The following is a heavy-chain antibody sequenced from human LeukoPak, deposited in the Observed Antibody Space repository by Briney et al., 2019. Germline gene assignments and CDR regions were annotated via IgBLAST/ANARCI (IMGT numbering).Heavy chain of an antibody. Sequence: SETLSLTCTVSGYSISSGYYWGWIRQPPGQGLEWIGSIYHSGSTYYNASLKSRVTISVDTSKNQFSLKLSSVTAADTAMYYCAREAYDVSTSDWFDPWGQGTLVTVSS. CDR3: AREAYDVSTSDWFDP. CDR2: IYHSGST. V-gene: IGHV4-38-2*02. CDR1: GYSISSGYY. J-gene: IGHJ5*02. D-gene: IGHD3-9*01.